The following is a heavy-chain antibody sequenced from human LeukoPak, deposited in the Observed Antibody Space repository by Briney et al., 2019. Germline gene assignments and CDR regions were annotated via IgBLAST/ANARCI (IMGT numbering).Heavy chain of an antibody. D-gene: IGHD3-9*01. CDR2: IKSKTDGGTT. Sequence: GGSLRLSCAASGFTFSNAWMSWVRQAPGKGLEWVGRIKSKTDGGTTDYAAPVKGRFTISRDDSKNTLYLQMNSLKTEDTAVYYCTTDRYDILTGYYEGNWFDPWGQGTLVTVSS. J-gene: IGHJ5*02. CDR1: GFTFSNAW. CDR3: TTDRYDILTGYYEGNWFDP. V-gene: IGHV3-15*01.